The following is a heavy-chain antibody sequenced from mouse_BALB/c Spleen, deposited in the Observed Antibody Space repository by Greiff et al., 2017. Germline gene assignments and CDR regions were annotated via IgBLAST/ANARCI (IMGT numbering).Heavy chain of an antibody. CDR1: GYTFTDYN. CDR2: INPYNDGT. J-gene: IGHJ3*01. Sequence: VQLKQSGPELVKPGASVKISCKASGYTFTDYNMHWVKQSHGKSLEWIGYINPYNDGTKYNEKFKGKATLTSDKSSSTAYMELSSLTSEDSAVYYCAREGAAPFAYWGQGTLVTVSA. V-gene: IGHV1S29*02. CDR3: AREGAAPFAY. D-gene: IGHD6-1*01.